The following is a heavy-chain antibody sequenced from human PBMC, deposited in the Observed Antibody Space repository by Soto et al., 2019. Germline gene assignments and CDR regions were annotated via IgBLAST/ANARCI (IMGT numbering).Heavy chain of an antibody. CDR2: ISSSGSTI. V-gene: IGHV3-48*03. Sequence: ESGGGLVQPGGSLRLSCAASGFTFSSYEMNWVRQAPGKGLEWVSYISSSGSTIYYADSVKGRFTISRDNAKNSLYLQMNSLRAEDTAVYYCARDLAMYSSSWYYFDYWGQGTLVTVSS. CDR3: ARDLAMYSSSWYYFDY. D-gene: IGHD6-13*01. J-gene: IGHJ4*02. CDR1: GFTFSSYE.